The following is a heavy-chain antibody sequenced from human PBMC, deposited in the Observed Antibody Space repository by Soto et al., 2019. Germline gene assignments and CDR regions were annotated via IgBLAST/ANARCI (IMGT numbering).Heavy chain of an antibody. Sequence: GGSLRLSCAASAFTFSNYAMSWVRQAPGEGLEWVSDISGSSGTIYYADSVKGRFTISRDNAKNSLYLQMNSLRAEDTAVYYCARDRSTMVRGVIIPHNWFDPWGQGTLVTVSS. CDR1: AFTFSNYA. V-gene: IGHV3-48*01. CDR3: ARDRSTMVRGVIIPHNWFDP. J-gene: IGHJ5*02. D-gene: IGHD3-10*01. CDR2: ISGSSGTI.